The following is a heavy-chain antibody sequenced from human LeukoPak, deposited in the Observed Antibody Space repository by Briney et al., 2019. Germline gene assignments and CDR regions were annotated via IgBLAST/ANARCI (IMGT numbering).Heavy chain of an antibody. J-gene: IGHJ4*02. V-gene: IGHV1-69*04. Sequence: GASVKVSCKASGGTFSSYAISWVRQAPGQGLEWMGRIIPIRGITNYAQKFQGRVTITADKTTSTTYMELSSLRSEDTAVYYCARVLIAAAGRYESASYLSYYFDYWGQGTLVTVS. CDR1: GGTFSSYA. CDR3: ARVLIAAAGRYESASYLSYYFDY. CDR2: IIPIRGIT. D-gene: IGHD6-13*01.